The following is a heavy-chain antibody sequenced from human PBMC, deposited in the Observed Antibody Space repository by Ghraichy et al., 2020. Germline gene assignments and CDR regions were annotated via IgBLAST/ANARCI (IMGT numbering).Heavy chain of an antibody. D-gene: IGHD3/OR15-3a*01. Sequence: GGSLRLSCAASGFTFSNYEMNWVRQAPGKGLEWVSYISSSGRTIYYADSVKGRFTISRDNAKNSLCLQMSSLRAEDTAVYYCARGSITIFGLFISWGQGTLVTVSS. V-gene: IGHV3-48*03. CDR3: ARGSITIFGLFIS. J-gene: IGHJ5*02. CDR1: GFTFSNYE. CDR2: ISSSGRTI.